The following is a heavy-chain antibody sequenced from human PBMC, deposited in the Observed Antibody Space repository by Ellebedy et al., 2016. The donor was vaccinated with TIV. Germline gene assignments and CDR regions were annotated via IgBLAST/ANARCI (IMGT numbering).Heavy chain of an antibody. J-gene: IGHJ5*02. CDR1: GFTFSSYG. Sequence: GESLKISCAASGFTFSSYGMHWVRQAPGKGLEWVAVIWYDGSNKYYADSVKGRFTISRDNSKNTLYLQMNSLRAEDTAVYYCARDQSVDTAMVTWGQGTLVTVSS. CDR2: IWYDGSNK. V-gene: IGHV3-33*01. CDR3: ARDQSVDTAMVT. D-gene: IGHD5-18*01.